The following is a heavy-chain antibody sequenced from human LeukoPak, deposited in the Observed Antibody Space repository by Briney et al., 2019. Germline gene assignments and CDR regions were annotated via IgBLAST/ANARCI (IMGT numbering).Heavy chain of an antibody. CDR3: ARQPSRNLRLSNY. V-gene: IGHV1-2*06. D-gene: IGHD5-12*01. CDR2: INPNSGGT. Sequence: ASVKVSCKASGYTFTGYYMHWVRQAPGQGLEWMGRINPNSGGTNYAQKFQGRVTMTRDTSISAAYMELSRLRSDDTAVYYCARQPSRNLRLSNYWGQGTLVTVSS. CDR1: GYTFTGYY. J-gene: IGHJ4*02.